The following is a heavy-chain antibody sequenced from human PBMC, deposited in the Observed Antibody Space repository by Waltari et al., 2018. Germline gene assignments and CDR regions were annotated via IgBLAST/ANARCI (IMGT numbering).Heavy chain of an antibody. Sequence: QLQLQESGPGLVKPSETLSLTCTVSGGSISSSSYYWGWIRQPPGKGLEWIGSIYYSGSTYYNPSLKSRVAISVDTSKNQFSLTLGAVTAADTAVYYCARGGGEFPPFYWGQGTLVTVSS. CDR2: IYYSGST. D-gene: IGHD3-16*01. J-gene: IGHJ4*02. CDR1: GGSISSSSYY. V-gene: IGHV4-39*07. CDR3: ARGGGEFPPFY.